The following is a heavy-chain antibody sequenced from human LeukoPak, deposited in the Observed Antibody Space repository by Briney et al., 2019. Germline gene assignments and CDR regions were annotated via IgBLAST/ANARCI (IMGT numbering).Heavy chain of an antibody. V-gene: IGHV3-73*01. CDR2: IRSSTNNYAT. D-gene: IGHD6-19*01. J-gene: IGHJ4*02. CDR3: TGGSGWYSPDY. CDR1: GFTFSGSA. Sequence: GGSLRLSCAASGFTFSGSAMHWVRQASRKGLEWVGLIRSSTNNYATAYAASVRGRFTISRDGSKDTAYLQMNSLKTEDTAVYYCTGGSGWYSPDYWGQGTLVTVYS.